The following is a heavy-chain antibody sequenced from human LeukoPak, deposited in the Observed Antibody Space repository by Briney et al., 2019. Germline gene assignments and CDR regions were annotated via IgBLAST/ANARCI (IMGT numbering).Heavy chain of an antibody. J-gene: IGHJ6*02. CDR2: IWYDGSNK. Sequence: GRSLRLSCAASGFTFSSYGMHWVRQAPGKGLEWVAVIWYDGSNKYYADSVKGRLTISRDNSKNTLYLQMNSLRAEDTAVYYCAREEYCTNGVCLSSYGMDVWGQGTTVTVSS. V-gene: IGHV3-33*01. CDR1: GFTFSSYG. D-gene: IGHD2-8*01. CDR3: AREEYCTNGVCLSSYGMDV.